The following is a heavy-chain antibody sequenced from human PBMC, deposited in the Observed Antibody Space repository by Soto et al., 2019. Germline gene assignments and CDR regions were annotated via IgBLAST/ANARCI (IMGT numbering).Heavy chain of an antibody. V-gene: IGHV4-34*01. Sequence: SETLSLTCVVYGGSFSGYYWSWIRQPPGKGLEWIGEINHSGSTNYNPSLKSRVTISVDTSKNQFSLKLSSVTAADTAVYYCALYSNYDWFDPWGKGTLVTVSS. CDR2: INHSGST. D-gene: IGHD4-4*01. CDR1: GGSFSGYY. J-gene: IGHJ5*02. CDR3: ALYSNYDWFDP.